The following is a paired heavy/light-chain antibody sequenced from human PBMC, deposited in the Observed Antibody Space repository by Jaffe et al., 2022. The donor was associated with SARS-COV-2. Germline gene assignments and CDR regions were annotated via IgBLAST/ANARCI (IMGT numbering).Heavy chain of an antibody. CDR1: GFTFSIAW. CDR2: IKSKTDGETT. J-gene: IGHJ4*02. D-gene: IGHD1-1*01. Sequence: EVRLVESGGGLVKPGGSLRLSCAASGFTFSIAWMSWVRQAPGKGLEWVGRIKSKTDGETTEYVAPVKGRFTISRDDSKNTLYLQMNSLKTEDTAVYYCTTLSTNWPHFWGQGTLVTVSS. V-gene: IGHV3-15*01. CDR3: TTLSTNWPHF.
Light chain of an antibody. Sequence: QSVLTQPPSASGSPGQAVTISCSGSSSNIGTYNVNWYQQLPGTAPKLLLYGTYQRPSGVPDRFSGSKSGTSASLAISGLQSEDEADYYCAAWDDSLNAWVFGGGTKLTVL. J-gene: IGLJ3*02. CDR3: AAWDDSLNAWV. CDR2: GTY. CDR1: SSNIGTYN. V-gene: IGLV1-44*01.